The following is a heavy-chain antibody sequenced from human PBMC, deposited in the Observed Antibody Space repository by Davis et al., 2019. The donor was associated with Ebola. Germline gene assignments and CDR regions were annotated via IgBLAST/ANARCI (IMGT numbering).Heavy chain of an antibody. CDR2: ISSSSSYI. CDR3: AKANDSSGYSDAFDI. Sequence: GESLKISCAASGFTFSSYSMNWVRQAPGKGLEWVSSISSSSSYIYYADSVKGRFTISRDNAKNSLYLQMNSLRAEDTAVYYCAKANDSSGYSDAFDIWGQGTMVTVSS. V-gene: IGHV3-21*04. J-gene: IGHJ3*02. CDR1: GFTFSSYS. D-gene: IGHD3-22*01.